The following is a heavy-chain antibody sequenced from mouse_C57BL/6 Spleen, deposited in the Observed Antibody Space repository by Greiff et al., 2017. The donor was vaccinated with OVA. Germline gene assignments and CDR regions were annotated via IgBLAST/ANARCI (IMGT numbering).Heavy chain of an antibody. J-gene: IGHJ2*01. CDR2: ISGGGGNT. V-gene: IGHV5-9*01. Sequence: EVMLVESGGGLVKPGGSLKLSCAASGFTFSSYTMSWVRQTPEKRLEWVATISGGGGNTYYPDSVKGRFTISRDNAKNTLYLQMSSLRSEDTALYYCARHERGFDYWGQGTTLTVSS. CDR1: GFTFSSYT. CDR3: ARHERGFDY.